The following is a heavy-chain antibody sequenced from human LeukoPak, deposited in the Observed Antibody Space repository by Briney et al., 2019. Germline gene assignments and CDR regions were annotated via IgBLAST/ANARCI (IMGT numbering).Heavy chain of an antibody. CDR2: IYHSGST. CDR1: GYSISSGYY. D-gene: IGHD6-6*01. Sequence: SETLSLTCAVSGYSISSGYYWGWIRQPPGKGLEWIGSIYHSGSTYYNPSLKSRVTISVDTSKNQFSLKLSSVTAADTAVYYCARRIEGSSGLYAFDIWGQGTMVTVSS. CDR3: ARRIEGSSGLYAFDI. V-gene: IGHV4-38-2*01. J-gene: IGHJ3*02.